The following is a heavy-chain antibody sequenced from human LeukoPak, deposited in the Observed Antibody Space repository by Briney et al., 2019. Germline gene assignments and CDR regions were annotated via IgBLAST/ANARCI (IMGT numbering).Heavy chain of an antibody. Sequence: GGSLRLSCAASGFTFSDYSMSWIRQAPGKGLEGISYISSSSTYANYADSVKGRFTIFRDNARNSLFLQTNSLRAEDTAVYYCARARRSVVNEMDFDYWGQGTLVTVSS. CDR1: GFTFSDYS. V-gene: IGHV3-11*05. D-gene: IGHD4-23*01. CDR2: ISSSSTYA. CDR3: ARARRSVVNEMDFDY. J-gene: IGHJ4*02.